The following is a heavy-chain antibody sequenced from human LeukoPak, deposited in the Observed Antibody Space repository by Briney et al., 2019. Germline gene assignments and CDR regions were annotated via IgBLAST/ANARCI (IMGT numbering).Heavy chain of an antibody. CDR2: INHSGST. Sequence: PSETLSLTCAVYGGSFSGYYWSWIRQPPGKGLEWIGEINHSGSTNYNPSLKSRVTISVDTSKNQFSLKLSSVTAADTAVYYCARLRRGDYYDSSGYLERPYYFDYWGQGTLVTVSS. CDR1: GGSFSGYY. CDR3: ARLRRGDYYDSSGYLERPYYFDY. V-gene: IGHV4-34*01. J-gene: IGHJ4*02. D-gene: IGHD3-22*01.